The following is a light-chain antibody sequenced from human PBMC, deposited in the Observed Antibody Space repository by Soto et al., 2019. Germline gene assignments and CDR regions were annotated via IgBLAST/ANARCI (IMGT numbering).Light chain of an antibody. J-gene: IGLJ1*01. CDR2: EVT. Sequence: QSALTQPASVSGSPGQSITISCTGTRRDVGGYNYVSWYQQYPGKSPKLLIYEVTHRPSGVSNRFSGSKSGNTASLTISGLQAEDEADYYCSSYTSSSTVGVFGTGTKLTVL. CDR1: RRDVGGYNY. CDR3: SSYTSSSTVGV. V-gene: IGLV2-14*01.